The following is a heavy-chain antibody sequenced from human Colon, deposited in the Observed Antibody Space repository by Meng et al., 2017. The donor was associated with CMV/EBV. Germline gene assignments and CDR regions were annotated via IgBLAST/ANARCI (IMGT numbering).Heavy chain of an antibody. Sequence: QVQLVQSRAGVKKPGASVKVPCWTSGSSFSNYAVSWVRQARGQRHEWMGGIVPIFVTPNYAQKFQGRVTVTADESTSTAYMELSSLTSEDTAIYYCARARDRDGLYNFDSWGQGTLVTVSS. CDR1: GSSFSNYA. CDR2: IVPIFVTP. V-gene: IGHV1-69*01. D-gene: IGHD5-24*01. CDR3: ARARDRDGLYNFDS. J-gene: IGHJ4*02.